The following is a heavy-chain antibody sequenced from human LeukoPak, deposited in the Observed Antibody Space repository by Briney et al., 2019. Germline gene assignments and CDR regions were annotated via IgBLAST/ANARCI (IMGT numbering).Heavy chain of an antibody. V-gene: IGHV4-59*12. CDR3: ARRRYYDYVWGSYSSEVDY. D-gene: IGHD3-16*01. CDR2: IYYSGGT. CDR1: GGSISSYY. J-gene: IGHJ4*02. Sequence: PSETLSLTCTVSGGSISSYYWSWIRQPPGKGLEWIGYIYYSGGTNYNPSLKSRVTMSVDTSKNQFSLKLSSVTAADTAVYYCARRRYYDYVWGSYSSEVDYWGQGTLVTVSS.